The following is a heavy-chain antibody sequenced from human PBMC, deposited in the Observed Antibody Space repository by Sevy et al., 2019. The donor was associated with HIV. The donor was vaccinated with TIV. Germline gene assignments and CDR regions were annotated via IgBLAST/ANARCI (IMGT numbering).Heavy chain of an antibody. J-gene: IGHJ6*02. Sequence: GGSLRLSCAASEFTVSSNYMSWVRQAPGKGLEWVSVIYSGGSTYYADSVKGRLTISRDNSKNTLYLQMNSLRAEDTAVYYCARDRIAAAGTYYYGMDVWGQGTTVTVSS. CDR1: EFTVSSNY. CDR2: IYSGGST. CDR3: ARDRIAAAGTYYYGMDV. V-gene: IGHV3-53*01. D-gene: IGHD6-13*01.